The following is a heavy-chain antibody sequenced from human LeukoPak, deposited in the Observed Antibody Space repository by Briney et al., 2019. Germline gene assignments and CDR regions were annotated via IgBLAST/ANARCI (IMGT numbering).Heavy chain of an antibody. Sequence: GGSLRLSCAASGFTLSSYSMNWVRQAPGKGLEWVSSISSSSSYIYYAASVRGPFTISRDNSKNSLYLQMNSLRAEDTAVYYCARATIGSYPDRSGRPRARHYFYCGGRAPLVT. CDR2: ISSSSSYI. V-gene: IGHV3-21*01. CDR1: GFTLSSYS. J-gene: IGHJ4*02. D-gene: IGHD1-26*01. CDR3: ARATIGSYPDRSGRPRARHYFYC.